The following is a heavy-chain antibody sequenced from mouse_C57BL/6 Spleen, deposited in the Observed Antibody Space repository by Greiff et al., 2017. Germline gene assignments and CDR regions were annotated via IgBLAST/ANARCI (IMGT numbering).Heavy chain of an antibody. Sequence: VQLQQPGAELVRPGSSVKLSCKASGYTFTSYWMDWVKQRPGQGLQWIGNIYPSDSETHYNQKFKDKATLTVDKSSSTAYMQLSSLTSEDSAVYYCARKYYGSSYRYFDVWGTGTTVTVSS. J-gene: IGHJ1*03. V-gene: IGHV1-61*01. D-gene: IGHD1-1*01. CDR2: IYPSDSET. CDR1: GYTFTSYW. CDR3: ARKYYGSSYRYFDV.